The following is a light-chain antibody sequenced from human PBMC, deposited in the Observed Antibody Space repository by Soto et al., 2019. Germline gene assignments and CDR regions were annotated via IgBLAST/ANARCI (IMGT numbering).Light chain of an antibody. CDR3: QQYNNLSPWA. J-gene: IGKJ1*01. Sequence: DIQMTQSPSTLSVSVGDTVTITCRASQSISNRLAWYQKKPGKAPKLLIYHASTVQGGVPSRFSGSGSGTEFTLTISSLQPDDFATYYCQQYNNLSPWAFGQGTEVEVK. CDR1: QSISNR. CDR2: HAS. V-gene: IGKV1-5*01.